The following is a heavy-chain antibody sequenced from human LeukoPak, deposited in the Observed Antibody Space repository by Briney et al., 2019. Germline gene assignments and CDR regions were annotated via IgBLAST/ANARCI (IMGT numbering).Heavy chain of an antibody. Sequence: PSETLSLTCAVYGGSFSGYYWSWIRQPPGKGLEWIGEINHSGGTNYNPSLKSRVTISVDTSKNQFSLKLSSVTAADTAVYYCARQAYCSSTSCYIGYWGQGTLVTVSS. CDR1: GGSFSGYY. J-gene: IGHJ4*02. D-gene: IGHD2-2*02. CDR2: INHSGGT. V-gene: IGHV4-34*01. CDR3: ARQAYCSSTSCYIGY.